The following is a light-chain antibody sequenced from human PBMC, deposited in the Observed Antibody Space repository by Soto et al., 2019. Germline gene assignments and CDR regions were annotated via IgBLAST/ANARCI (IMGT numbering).Light chain of an antibody. CDR1: QSVSSSY. Sequence: EIVLTQSPGTLSLSPGERAALSCRASQSVSSSYLAWYQQKPGLAPRLLIYGASTRATGIPARFSGSGSGTEFTLTISNLQSDEFAVYFCHQSNKWPPLTFVGGTKVDI. CDR2: GAS. J-gene: IGKJ4*01. CDR3: HQSNKWPPLT. V-gene: IGKV3-15*01.